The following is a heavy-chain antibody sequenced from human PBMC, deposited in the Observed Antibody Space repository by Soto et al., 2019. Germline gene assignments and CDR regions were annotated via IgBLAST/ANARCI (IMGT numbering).Heavy chain of an antibody. Sequence: QITLKESGPTLVKPTQTLTLTCTFSGFSLSTSGVGVGWIRQPPGKALEWLALIYWDDDKRYSPSLKSRLTITKDTSKNQVVLTVTNMDPLDTATYYCSHRRGHFDWLLGFDYWGQGTLVTGYS. V-gene: IGHV2-5*02. CDR1: GFSLSTSGVG. CDR3: SHRRGHFDWLLGFDY. CDR2: IYWDDDK. J-gene: IGHJ4*02. D-gene: IGHD3-9*01.